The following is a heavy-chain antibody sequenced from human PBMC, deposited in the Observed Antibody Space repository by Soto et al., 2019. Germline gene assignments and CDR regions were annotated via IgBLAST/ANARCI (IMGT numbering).Heavy chain of an antibody. CDR1: GFTFSSYS. CDR3: AKDTGKNYGDSTWDYYYYYMDV. V-gene: IGHV3-48*01. D-gene: IGHD4-17*01. J-gene: IGHJ6*03. CDR2: ISSSSSTI. Sequence: GGSLRLSCAASGFTFSSYSMNWVRQAPGKGLEWVSYISSSSSTIYYADSVKGRFTISRDNSKNTLYLQMNSLRAEDTAVYYCAKDTGKNYGDSTWDYYYYYMDVWGKGTTVTVSS.